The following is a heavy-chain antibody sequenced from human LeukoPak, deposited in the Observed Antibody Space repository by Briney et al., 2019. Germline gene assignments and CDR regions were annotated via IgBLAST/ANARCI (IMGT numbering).Heavy chain of an antibody. D-gene: IGHD3-10*01. V-gene: IGHV4-39*07. CDR1: GGSISSSSYY. CDR3: ARDQRGSSITIHAFDI. J-gene: IGHJ3*02. Sequence: SETLSLTCTVSGGSISSSSYYWGWIRQPPGKGLEWIGSIYYSGSTYYNPSLKSRVTISVDTSKNQFSLKLSSVTAVDTAVYYCARDQRGSSITIHAFDIWGQGTMVTVSS. CDR2: IYYSGST.